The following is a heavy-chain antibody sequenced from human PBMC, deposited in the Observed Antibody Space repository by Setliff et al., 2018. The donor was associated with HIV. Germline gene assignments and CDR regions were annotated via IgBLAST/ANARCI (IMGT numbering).Heavy chain of an antibody. D-gene: IGHD3-9*01. CDR1: AYSFTTFW. Sequence: PGESLKISCKGSAYSFTTFWIAWVRQMPGKGLEWMGIIYPGDSDTTYSPSFQGQVTFSADKSINTAYLQWGSLKASGTGIYFCARQTSRYITLSPPDYWGQGTLVTVSS. CDR3: ARQTSRYITLSPPDY. J-gene: IGHJ4*02. V-gene: IGHV5-51*01. CDR2: IYPGDSDT.